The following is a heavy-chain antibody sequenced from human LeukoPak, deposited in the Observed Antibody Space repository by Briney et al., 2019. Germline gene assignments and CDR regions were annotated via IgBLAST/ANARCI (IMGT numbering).Heavy chain of an antibody. CDR1: GFTFSSSA. D-gene: IGHD3-10*01. V-gene: IGHV3-23*01. CDR3: ARDLDPGSFDY. CDR2: LTGGSDNS. Sequence: GGSLRLSCAASGFTFSSSAMTWVRQAPGKGLEWVSSLTGGSDNSEHADSVKGRFTISRDNSKNTLYLQMNSLRAEDTAVYYCARDLDPGSFDYWGQGTLVTVSS. J-gene: IGHJ4*02.